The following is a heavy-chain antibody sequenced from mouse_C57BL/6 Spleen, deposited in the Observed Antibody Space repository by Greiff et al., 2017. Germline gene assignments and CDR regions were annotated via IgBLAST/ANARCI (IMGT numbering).Heavy chain of an antibody. CDR3: AREGGYDEKGCYYAMDY. V-gene: IGHV1-22*01. Sequence: EVKLMESGPELVKPGASVKMSCKASGYTFTDYNMHWVKQSHGKSLEWIGYINPNNGGTSYNQKFKGKATLTVNKSSSTAYMELRSLTSEDSAVYYCAREGGYDEKGCYYAMDYWGQGTSVTVSS. J-gene: IGHJ4*01. CDR2: INPNNGGT. CDR1: GYTFTDYN. D-gene: IGHD2-2*01.